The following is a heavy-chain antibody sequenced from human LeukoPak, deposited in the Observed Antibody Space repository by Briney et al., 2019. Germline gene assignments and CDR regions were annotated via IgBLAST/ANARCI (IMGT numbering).Heavy chain of an antibody. J-gene: IGHJ4*02. CDR3: ARDFATFGD. CDR2: ISSSSSDM. CDR1: GVRFSSYS. Sequence: GGSLRLSCIVSGVRFSSYSMNWVRQAPGEGLEWVSCISSSSSDMYYADSVKGRFTISRDNAKNSLYLQMNSLRAEDTAVYYCARDFATFGDWGQGTLVTVSS. D-gene: IGHD3-10*01. V-gene: IGHV3-21*01.